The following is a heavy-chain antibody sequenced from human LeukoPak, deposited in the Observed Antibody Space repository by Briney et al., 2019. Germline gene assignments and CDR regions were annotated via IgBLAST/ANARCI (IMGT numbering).Heavy chain of an antibody. V-gene: IGHV5-51*01. CDR1: GYSFTSYW. Sequence: GESLKISCKGSGYSFTSYWIGWVRQMPGKGLEWMGIIYPGDSDTRYSPSFQGQVTIPADRSISTAYLQWSSLKASDTAMYYCARHGSGSYYNSLYWFDPWGQGTLVTVSS. CDR2: IYPGDSDT. D-gene: IGHD3-10*01. J-gene: IGHJ5*02. CDR3: ARHGSGSYYNSLYWFDP.